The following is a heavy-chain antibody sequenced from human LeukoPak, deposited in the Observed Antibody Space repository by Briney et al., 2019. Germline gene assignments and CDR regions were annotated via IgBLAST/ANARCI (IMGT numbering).Heavy chain of an antibody. D-gene: IGHD3-10*01. J-gene: IGHJ5*01. V-gene: IGHV4-4*07. CDR1: GGSISSYH. CDR3: ARDRGLDGSDQLDS. CDR2: INSNGDT. Sequence: SETLSLTCTVSGGSISSYHWIWIRQPAGKGLEWIGRINSNGDTVYNPSLKSRATMSLDMSNNQFSLKLSSVTAADTAVYYCARDRGLDGSDQLDSWGPGTLVTVSS.